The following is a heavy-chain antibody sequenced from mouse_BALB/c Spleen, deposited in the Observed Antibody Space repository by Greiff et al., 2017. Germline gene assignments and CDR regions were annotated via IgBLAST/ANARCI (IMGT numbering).Heavy chain of an antibody. CDR3: ARGITTSIYAMDY. Sequence: VQLQQPGAELVKPGASVKLSCKASGYTFTSYWMHWVKQRPGQGLEWIGEINPSNGRTNYNEKFKSKATLTVDKSSSTAYMQLSSLTSEDSAVYYCARGITTSIYAMDYWGQGTSVTVSS. D-gene: IGHD2-4*01. J-gene: IGHJ4*01. CDR2: INPSNGRT. CDR1: GYTFTSYW. V-gene: IGHV1S81*02.